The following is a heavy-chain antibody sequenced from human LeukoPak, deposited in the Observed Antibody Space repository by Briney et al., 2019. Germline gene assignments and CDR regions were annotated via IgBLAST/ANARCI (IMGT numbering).Heavy chain of an antibody. CDR3: AKYGGNSVRAFDI. Sequence: GRSLRLSCGASGFTFSSYGMHWVRQAPGKGLEWVAVISYDGSNKYYADPVKGRFTISRDNSKNTLYLQMNSLRAEDTAVYYCAKYGGNSVRAFDIWGQGTMVTVSS. CDR1: GFTFSSYG. J-gene: IGHJ3*02. D-gene: IGHD4-23*01. CDR2: ISYDGSNK. V-gene: IGHV3-30*18.